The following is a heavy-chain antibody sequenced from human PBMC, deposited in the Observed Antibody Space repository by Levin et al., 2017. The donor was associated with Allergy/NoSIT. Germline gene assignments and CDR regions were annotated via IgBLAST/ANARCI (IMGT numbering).Heavy chain of an antibody. CDR1: GGSVSGYY. Sequence: SETLSLTCAVYGGSVSGYYWSWIRQPPGKGLEWIGEINQSGTTNYNPSIKSRVTMSIDTSTDQFSLRLSSVTAADTAVYYCARGQRSDYYHASGFYYVFDHWGQGTLVTVSS. V-gene: IGHV4-34*01. D-gene: IGHD3-22*01. J-gene: IGHJ4*02. CDR3: ARGQRSDYYHASGFYYVFDH. CDR2: INQSGTT.